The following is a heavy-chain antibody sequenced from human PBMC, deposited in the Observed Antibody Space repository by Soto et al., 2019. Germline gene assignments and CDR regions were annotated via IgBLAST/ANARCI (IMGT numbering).Heavy chain of an antibody. V-gene: IGHV4-30-4*01. D-gene: IGHD3-3*01. CDR1: GGSISSGDYY. CDR3: ARGGIFWSGYDYYYYYGMDV. J-gene: IGHJ6*02. CDR2: IYYSGST. Sequence: PSETLSLTCTVSGGSISSGDYYWSWIRQPPGKGLEWIGYIYYSGSTYYNPSLKSRVTISVDTSKNQFSLKLSSVTAADTAVYYCARGGIFWSGYDYYYYYGMDVWGQGTTVTVSS.